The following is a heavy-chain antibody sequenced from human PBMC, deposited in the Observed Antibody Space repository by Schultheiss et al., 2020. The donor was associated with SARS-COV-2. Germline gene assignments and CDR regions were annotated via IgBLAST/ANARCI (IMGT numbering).Heavy chain of an antibody. CDR2: IYHSGST. Sequence: SQTLSLTCTVSGYSISSGYYWGWIRQPPGKGLEWIGSIYHSGSTYYNPSLKSRVTISVDKSKNQFSLKLSSVTAADTAVYYCARVRIAVAGTFHYYYGMDVWGQGTTVTVSS. V-gene: IGHV4-38-2*02. CDR1: GYSISSGYY. CDR3: ARVRIAVAGTFHYYYGMDV. D-gene: IGHD6-19*01. J-gene: IGHJ6*02.